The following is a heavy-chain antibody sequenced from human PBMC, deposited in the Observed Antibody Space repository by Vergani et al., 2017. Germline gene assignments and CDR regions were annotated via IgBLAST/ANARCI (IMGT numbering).Heavy chain of an antibody. J-gene: IGHJ3*01. V-gene: IGHV3-21*01. Sequence: EVQLVESGGGLLKPGDHVRLSCAVSGLNFNDAWMTWVRQAPGKGLEWVSSISGNNDDVYYADSVKGRFTISRDNAKNSLYLDMSSLRAEDTAVYYCVRDVRVSRTWGQGTLVAVSS. CDR2: ISGNNDDV. CDR3: VRDVRVSRT. CDR1: GLNFNDAW.